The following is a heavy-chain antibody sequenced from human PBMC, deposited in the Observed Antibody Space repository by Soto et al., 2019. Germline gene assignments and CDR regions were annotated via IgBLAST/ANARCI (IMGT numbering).Heavy chain of an antibody. J-gene: IGHJ4*02. V-gene: IGHV4-34*01. CDR3: ARGRVRWYATFDH. D-gene: IGHD2-8*01. CDR1: GGSFSGYY. Sequence: SETLSLTCAVYGGSFSGYYWSWIRQPPGKGLEWIGEINHSGSTNYNPSLKSRVTISVDTSKNQFSLKLSSVTAADTAVYYCARGRVRWYATFDHWGQGTLVTVSS. CDR2: INHSGST.